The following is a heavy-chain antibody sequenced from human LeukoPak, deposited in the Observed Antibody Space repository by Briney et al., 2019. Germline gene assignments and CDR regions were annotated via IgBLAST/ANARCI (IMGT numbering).Heavy chain of an antibody. J-gene: IGHJ4*02. CDR2: INHSGST. CDR1: GGSFSGYY. V-gene: IGHV4-34*01. CDR3: ARARVYSSTWSEFDY. D-gene: IGHD6-13*01. Sequence: PSETLSLTCAVYGGSFSGYYWSWIRQPPGKGLEWIGEINHSGSTNYNPSLKSRVTISVDTSKNQFSLKLSSVTAADTAVYYCARARVYSSTWSEFDYWGQGTLVTVSS.